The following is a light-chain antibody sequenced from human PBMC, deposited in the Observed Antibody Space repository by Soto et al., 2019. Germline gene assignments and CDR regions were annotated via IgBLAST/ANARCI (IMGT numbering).Light chain of an antibody. CDR2: WAS. Sequence: DIVMTQSPDSLAVSLGERATINCKSSQSVLYSRDNKIYLAWYQQKSGQPPKLLIYWASTRESGVPVRFSGSGSGTDFTLTISSLQAEDVAVYYCQQYYSAPQLTFGGGTKVEIK. CDR1: QSVLYSRDNKIY. V-gene: IGKV4-1*01. CDR3: QQYYSAPQLT. J-gene: IGKJ4*01.